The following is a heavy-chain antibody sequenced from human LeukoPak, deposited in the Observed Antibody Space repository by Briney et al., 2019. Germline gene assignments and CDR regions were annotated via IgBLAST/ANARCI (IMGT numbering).Heavy chain of an antibody. J-gene: IGHJ4*02. V-gene: IGHV1-18*04. D-gene: IGHD1-26*01. CDR3: ARWWGATTDY. CDR1: GYTFTGYY. CDR2: ISAYNGNT. Sequence: ASVKVSCKASGYTFTGYYIHWVRQAPGQGLEWMGWISAYNGNTNYAQKLQGRVTMTTDTSTSTAYMELRSLRSDDTAVYYCARWWGATTDYWGQGTLVTVSS.